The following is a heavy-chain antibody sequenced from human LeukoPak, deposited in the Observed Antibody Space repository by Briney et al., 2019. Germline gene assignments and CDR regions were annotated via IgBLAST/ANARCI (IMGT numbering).Heavy chain of an antibody. V-gene: IGHV5-10-1*01. J-gene: IGHJ4*02. CDR1: GYRFTGFW. D-gene: IGHD3-10*01. CDR3: ARHNGSGSYYYFDY. CDR2: IDPSDSYT. Sequence: GESLKIPCKSSGYRFTGFWISLGRQMPGKGLEWMGRIDPSDSYTNYSPSFQGHVTISADKSISTAYLQWSSLKASDTAMYYCARHNGSGSYYYFDYWGQGTLVTVSS.